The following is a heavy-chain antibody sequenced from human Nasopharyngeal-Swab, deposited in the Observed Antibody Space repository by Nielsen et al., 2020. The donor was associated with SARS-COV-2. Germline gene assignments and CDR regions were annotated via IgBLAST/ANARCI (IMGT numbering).Heavy chain of an antibody. Sequence: SETLSLTCTVSGGSISSSSYYWGWIRQPPGKGLESIGSIYYSGSTYYNPSLKSRVTISVDTSKNQFSLKLSSVTAADTAVYYCARAPTRHYYDSSGYSSWGQRTLVTVSS. CDR3: ARAPTRHYYDSSGYSS. D-gene: IGHD3-22*01. J-gene: IGHJ4*02. CDR1: GGSISSSSYY. V-gene: IGHV4-39*01. CDR2: IYYSGST.